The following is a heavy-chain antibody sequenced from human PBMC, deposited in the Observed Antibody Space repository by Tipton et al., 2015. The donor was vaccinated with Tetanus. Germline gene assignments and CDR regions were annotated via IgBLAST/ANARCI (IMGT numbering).Heavy chain of an antibody. CDR1: GGSISSYY. J-gene: IGHJ4*02. D-gene: IGHD3-16*01. V-gene: IGHV4-59*01. CDR3: ARDRNGWCEGECYFDY. CDR2: IYYSGST. Sequence: TLSLTCTVSGGSISSYYWSWIRQPPGKGLEWIGYIYYSGSTNYNPPLKSRVTISVDTSKNQFSLKLSSVTAADTAVYYCARDRNGWCEGECYFDYWGQGSLVAVSS.